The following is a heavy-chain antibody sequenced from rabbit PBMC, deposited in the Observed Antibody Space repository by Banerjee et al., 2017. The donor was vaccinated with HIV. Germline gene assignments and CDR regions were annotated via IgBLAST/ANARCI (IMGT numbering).Heavy chain of an antibody. Sequence: QEQLEESGGDLVKPGASLTLTCTASGFSLSASYYMCWVRQAPGKGLEWIACIVAGSSGSTYYASWAKGRFPISKTSSTTVTLQMPSLTAADTATYFCARDAGTSFSTYGMDVWGPVTLVTVS. CDR1: GFSLSASYY. J-gene: IGHJ6*01. CDR2: IVAGSSGST. D-gene: IGHD8-1*01. V-gene: IGHV1S45*01. CDR3: ARDAGTSFSTYGMDV.